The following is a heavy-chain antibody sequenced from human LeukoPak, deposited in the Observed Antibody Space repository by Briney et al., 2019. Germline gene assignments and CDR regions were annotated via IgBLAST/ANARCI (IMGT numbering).Heavy chain of an antibody. J-gene: IGHJ3*02. Sequence: GESLKISCKGSGYTFTNYWIGWVRQMPGKGLEWMGIIYPGDSDTRYSPSFQGQVTISADKSISTAYLQWSNLKASDTAMYHCARGTGQYTYGHRGDFDTWGQGTMVTVSS. D-gene: IGHD5-18*01. CDR1: GYTFTNYW. CDR3: ARGTGQYTYGHRGDFDT. V-gene: IGHV5-51*01. CDR2: IYPGDSDT.